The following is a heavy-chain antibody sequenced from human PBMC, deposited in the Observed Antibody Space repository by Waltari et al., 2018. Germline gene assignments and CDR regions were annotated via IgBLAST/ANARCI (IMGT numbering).Heavy chain of an antibody. D-gene: IGHD3-3*01. CDR3: ARAPGLLYLHYFDY. CDR2: IYHRGTT. CDR1: GFSISSGYY. V-gene: IGHV4-38-2*02. Sequence: QVQLQESGPGLVKASETLSLTCTVSGFSISSGYYWAWIRQSPGKGLEWIGTIYHRGTTYYNPSRKSRVTISVDTSKNQFSLKLSAVTAADMAVYYCARAPGLLYLHYFDYWGQGALVTVSS. J-gene: IGHJ4*02.